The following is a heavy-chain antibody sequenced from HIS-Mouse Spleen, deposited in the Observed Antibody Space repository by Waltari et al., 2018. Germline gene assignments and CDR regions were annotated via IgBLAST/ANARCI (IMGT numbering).Heavy chain of an antibody. CDR3: ARGYCTNGVCYDY. D-gene: IGHD2-8*01. CDR2: TYYRSKWYN. V-gene: IGHV6-1*01. Sequence: QVQLQQSGPGLVKPSQTLSLTCAISGDSVASNSDACHWIRRSPSRGLEWLGRTYYRSKWYNDYAVSVKSRITINPDTSKNQFSLQLNSVTPEDTAVYYCARGYCTNGVCYDYWGQGTLVTVSS. J-gene: IGHJ4*02. CDR1: GDSVASNSDA.